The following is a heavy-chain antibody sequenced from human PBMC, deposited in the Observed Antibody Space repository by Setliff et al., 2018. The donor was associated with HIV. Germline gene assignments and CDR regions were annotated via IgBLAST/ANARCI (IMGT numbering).Heavy chain of an antibody. CDR1: GGSFSGHY. Sequence: PSETLSLTCAVYGGSFSGHYWGWIRQSPGKGLEWIGEINHSGSTKYNPSLKSRVTISVDTSKNQFSLKLRSVTAADTAVYYCARVGGQWLSGYYYYYAMDVWGQGTTVTVSS. J-gene: IGHJ6*02. CDR3: ARVGGQWLSGYYYYYAMDV. D-gene: IGHD6-19*01. V-gene: IGHV4-34*01. CDR2: INHSGST.